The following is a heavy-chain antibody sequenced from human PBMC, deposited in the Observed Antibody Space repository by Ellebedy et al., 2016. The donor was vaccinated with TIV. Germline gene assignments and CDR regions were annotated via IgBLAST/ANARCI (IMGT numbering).Heavy chain of an antibody. V-gene: IGHV3-33*01. CDR1: GFTFSSYG. Sequence: GGSLRLXXAASGFTFSSYGMHWVRQAPGKGLEWVAVIWYDGSNKYYADSVKGRFTISRDNSKNTLYLQMNSLRAEDTAIYYCARERQTHVLYFDCWGQGTLVTVSS. J-gene: IGHJ4*02. CDR3: ARERQTHVLYFDC. CDR2: IWYDGSNK.